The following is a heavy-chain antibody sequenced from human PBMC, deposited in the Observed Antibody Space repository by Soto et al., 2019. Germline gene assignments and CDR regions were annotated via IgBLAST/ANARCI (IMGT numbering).Heavy chain of an antibody. V-gene: IGHV1-8*01. CDR2: MNPNSGNT. J-gene: IGHJ6*02. CDR1: GYTFTSYD. Sequence: ASVKVSCKASGYTFTSYDINWVRQATGQGLEWMGWMNPNSGNTGYAQKFQGRVTMTRNTSISTAYMELSRLRSDDTAVYYCARDSAAAGDYYYYGMDVWGQGTTVTVSS. CDR3: ARDSAAAGDYYYYGMDV. D-gene: IGHD6-13*01.